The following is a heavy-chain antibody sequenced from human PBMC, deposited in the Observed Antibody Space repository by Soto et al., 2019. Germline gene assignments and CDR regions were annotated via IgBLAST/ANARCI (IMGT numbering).Heavy chain of an antibody. CDR1: GDSVSSNSAA. CDR2: TYYRSKWYN. D-gene: IGHD3-22*01. V-gene: IGHV6-1*01. CDR3: ARDWVDSSGYYRYYYGMDV. Sequence: SQTLSLTCAISGDSVSSNSAAWNWIRQSPSRGLEWLGRTYYRSKWYNDYAVSVKSRITINPDTSKNQFSLQLNSVTPEDTAVYYCARDWVDSSGYYRYYYGMDVWGQGTTVTVSS. J-gene: IGHJ6*02.